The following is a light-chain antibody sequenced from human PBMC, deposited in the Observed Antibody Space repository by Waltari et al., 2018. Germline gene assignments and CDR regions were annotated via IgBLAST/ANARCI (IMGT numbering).Light chain of an antibody. CDR1: QGISTW. V-gene: IGKV1-12*01. Sequence: DIQMTQSPSSVSASVGDRVTITCRASQGISTWLAWYQQKPGKAPNLLIYAASTSQRGVPSRFSGSGSGTDFTLTISSLQPEDFATYFCQQSNSIPLTFGGGTKVEIK. J-gene: IGKJ4*01. CDR3: QQSNSIPLT. CDR2: AAS.